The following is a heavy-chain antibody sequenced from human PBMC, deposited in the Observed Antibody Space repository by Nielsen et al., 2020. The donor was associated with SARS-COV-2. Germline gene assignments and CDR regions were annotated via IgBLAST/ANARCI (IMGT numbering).Heavy chain of an antibody. CDR1: GGSISSYY. J-gene: IGHJ5*02. V-gene: IGHV4-59*08. Sequence: SETLSLTCTVSGGSISSYYWSWIRQPPGKGLEWIGYIYYSGSTNYNPSLKSRVTISVDTSKNQFSLKLSSVTAADTAVYYCARRFRDGYNWGWFDPWGQGTLVTVSS. CDR3: ARRFRDGYNWGWFDP. CDR2: IYYSGST. D-gene: IGHD5-24*01.